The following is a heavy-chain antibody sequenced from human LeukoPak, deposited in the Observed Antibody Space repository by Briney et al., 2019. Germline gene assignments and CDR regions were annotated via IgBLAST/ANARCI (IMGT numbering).Heavy chain of an antibody. J-gene: IGHJ4*02. V-gene: IGHV1-8*02. CDR1: GYTFTSYD. D-gene: IGHD6-19*01. CDR3: ARGIAVAGTGKDY. Sequence: GASVKVSCKASGYTFTSYDINWVRQATGQGLEWMGWMNPNSGNTGYAQKFQGRVTMTRDTSTSTVYMELSSLRSEDTAVYYCARGIAVAGTGKDYWGQGTLVTVSS. CDR2: MNPNSGNT.